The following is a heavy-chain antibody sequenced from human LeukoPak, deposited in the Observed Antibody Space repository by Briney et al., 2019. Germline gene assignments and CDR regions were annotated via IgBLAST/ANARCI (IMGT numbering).Heavy chain of an antibody. J-gene: IGHJ3*02. Sequence: SETLSLTCTVSGGSVSSGSYYWSWIRQPPGKGLEWIGYIYYSGSTNYNPSLKSRVTISVDTSKNQFSLKLSSVTAADTAVYYCARALGYSSGWSSDDAFDIWGQGTMVTVSS. CDR3: ARALGYSSGWSSDDAFDI. CDR2: IYYSGST. D-gene: IGHD6-19*01. V-gene: IGHV4-61*01. CDR1: GGSVSSGSYY.